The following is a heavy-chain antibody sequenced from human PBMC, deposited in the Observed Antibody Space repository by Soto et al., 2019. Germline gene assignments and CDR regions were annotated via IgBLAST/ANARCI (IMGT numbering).Heavy chain of an antibody. D-gene: IGHD5-12*01. Sequence: QLQLQESGSGLVKPSQTLSLTCAVSGGSISSGGYSWSWIRQPPGKGLEWIGYIYHSGSTYYNPSLKSQVTISGDRSKNQFSLKLTSATAADTAVYYCAAGGGLPRYYWGQGTLVTVSS. CDR3: AAGGGLPRYY. J-gene: IGHJ4*02. V-gene: IGHV4-30-2*01. CDR2: IYHSGST. CDR1: GGSISSGGYS.